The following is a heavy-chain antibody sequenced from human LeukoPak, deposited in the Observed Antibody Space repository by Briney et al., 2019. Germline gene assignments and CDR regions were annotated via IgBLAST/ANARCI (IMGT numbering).Heavy chain of an antibody. CDR2: IYSGGRT. CDR1: GFTVSSNY. Sequence: GGSLRLSRAASGFTVSSNYMSWVRQAPGKGLEWVSVIYSGGRTYYADSVKGRFTISRDNSKNTLYLQMNSLRAEDTAVYYCARDLYGTTRYYFDYWGQGTLVTVSS. J-gene: IGHJ4*02. CDR3: ARDLYGTTRYYFDY. V-gene: IGHV3-53*05. D-gene: IGHD4-11*01.